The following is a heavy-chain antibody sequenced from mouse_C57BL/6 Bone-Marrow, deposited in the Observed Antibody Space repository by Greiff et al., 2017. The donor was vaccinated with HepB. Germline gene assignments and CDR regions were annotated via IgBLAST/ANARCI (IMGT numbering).Heavy chain of an antibody. CDR3: SREGYITTVVADYYAVDY. Sequence: QVQLQQPGAELVKPGASVKLSCKASGYTFTSYWMQWVKQRPGQGLEWIGEIDPSDSYTNYNQKFKGKATLTVDTSSGTAYMQLISLTSEDSAVYYCSREGYITTVVADYYAVDYWGRGTSVTVSS. V-gene: IGHV1-50*01. CDR1: GYTFTSYW. J-gene: IGHJ4*01. CDR2: IDPSDSYT. D-gene: IGHD1-1*01.